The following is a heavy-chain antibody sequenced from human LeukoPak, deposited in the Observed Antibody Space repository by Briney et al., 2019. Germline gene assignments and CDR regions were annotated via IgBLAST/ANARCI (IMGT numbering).Heavy chain of an antibody. J-gene: IGHJ4*02. V-gene: IGHV3-23*01. CDR3: AKDRPNYYGSNGHYYRRDGDY. D-gene: IGHD3-22*01. Sequence: PGGSLRLSCAASGFTFSTYAMSWVRQAPGKGLEWVSSITSSGESTYYAGSVKGQFTISRDNSKNTVYLQMNSLRAEDTAVYYCAKDRPNYYGSNGHYYRRDGDYGGQGTLVTVSS. CDR2: ITSSGEST. CDR1: GFTFSTYA.